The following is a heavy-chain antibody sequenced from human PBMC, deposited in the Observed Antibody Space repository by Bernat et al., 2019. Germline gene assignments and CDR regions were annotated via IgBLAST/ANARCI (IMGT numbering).Heavy chain of an antibody. CDR1: GFTFSSYA. D-gene: IGHD1-1*01. CDR2: ISYDENNK. J-gene: IGHJ6*02. Sequence: TSGFTFSSYAMHWVRQAPGKVLEWVAVISYDENNKFYTDCLKGRFSISRDNSKNTLYLQMNSLRAEDTAVYYFARDRALQLYFYYYGMDVWGQG. CDR3: ARDRALQLYFYYYGMDV. V-gene: IGHV3-30*03.